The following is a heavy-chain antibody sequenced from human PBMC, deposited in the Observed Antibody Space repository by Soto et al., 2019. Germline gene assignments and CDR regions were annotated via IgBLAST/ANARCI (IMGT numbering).Heavy chain of an antibody. CDR2: ISSRGRTI. V-gene: IGHV3-48*03. CDR3: ARGRHYRDHYYSYGMEV. CDR1: GFTFSSYE. Sequence: PGGSLRLSCAASGFTFSSYEMNWVRQAPGKGLEGVSYISSRGRTIYSAESVKRPFTISRDNAKNSLYLQTTSLRAEATDVYYCARGRHYRDHYYSYGMEVWGQGTTVSVSS. D-gene: IGHD4-17*01. J-gene: IGHJ6*01.